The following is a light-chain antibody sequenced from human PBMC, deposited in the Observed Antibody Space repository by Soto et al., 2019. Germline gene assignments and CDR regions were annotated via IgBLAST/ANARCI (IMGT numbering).Light chain of an antibody. CDR3: QQYNNLLALT. J-gene: IGKJ4*01. CDR2: DAS. V-gene: IGKV1-33*01. Sequence: DIQMTQSPSSLSASVGDRVTITCQASQDISNYLNWYQQKPGKAPKLLIYDASNLKTGVPSRFSASGSGTDFTFTISSLQPEDIATYYCQQYNNLLALTFGGGTKVEIK. CDR1: QDISNY.